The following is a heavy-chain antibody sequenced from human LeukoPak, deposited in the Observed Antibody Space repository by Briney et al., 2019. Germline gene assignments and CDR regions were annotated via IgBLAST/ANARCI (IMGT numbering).Heavy chain of an antibody. D-gene: IGHD3-22*01. CDR2: ISWNSGSI. V-gene: IGHV3-9*01. J-gene: IGHJ4*02. CDR1: GFTFSSYA. CDR3: AKDIDSSGYYPAEY. Sequence: GGSLRLSCAASGFTFSSYAMSWVRQAPGKGLEWVSGISWNSGSIGYADSVKGRFTISRDNVKNSLYLQMNSLRAEDTAFYYCAKDIDSSGYYPAEYWGQGTLVTVSS.